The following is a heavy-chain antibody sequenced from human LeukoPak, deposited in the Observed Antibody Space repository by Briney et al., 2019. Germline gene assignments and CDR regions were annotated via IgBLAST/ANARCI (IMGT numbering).Heavy chain of an antibody. CDR2: INHSGST. V-gene: IGHV4-34*01. CDR1: GGSFSGYY. CDR3: ARINDYGGNSDY. J-gene: IGHJ4*02. Sequence: TSETLSLTCAVYGGSFSGYYWSWIRQPPGKGLEWIGEINHSGSTNYNPSLKSRVTISVDTSKNQFSLKLSSVTAADTAVYYCARINDYGGNSDYWGQGTLVTVSS. D-gene: IGHD4-23*01.